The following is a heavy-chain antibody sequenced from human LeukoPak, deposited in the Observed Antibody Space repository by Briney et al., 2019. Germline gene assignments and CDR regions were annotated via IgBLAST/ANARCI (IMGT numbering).Heavy chain of an antibody. CDR1: GFTFSDFW. D-gene: IGHD1-26*01. V-gene: IGHV3-23*01. Sequence: GGSLRLSCAASGFTFSDFWMSWVRQAPGKGLEWVSTISGGGGSTYYADSVKGRITISRDNSKNTLYLQVNSLRAEDTAVYYCAKGGKWDVTPFDYWGQGTLVTVSS. CDR2: ISGGGGST. J-gene: IGHJ4*02. CDR3: AKGGKWDVTPFDY.